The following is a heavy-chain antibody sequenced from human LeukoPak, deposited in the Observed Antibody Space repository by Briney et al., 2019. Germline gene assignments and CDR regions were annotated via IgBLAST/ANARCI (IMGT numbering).Heavy chain of an antibody. V-gene: IGHV4-4*07. Sequence: SETLSLTCDVSGVSIQSYWWSWVRKPAGKGLEWIGRIYTTGRTNYSPSFQSRVTMSIDVSSKQFSLTLRSVTAADTAVYYCARSGYTSSAYHSDFWGQGAPVTVSS. CDR2: IYTTGRT. CDR1: GVSIQSYW. J-gene: IGHJ4*02. D-gene: IGHD6-25*01. CDR3: ARSGYTSSAYHSDF.